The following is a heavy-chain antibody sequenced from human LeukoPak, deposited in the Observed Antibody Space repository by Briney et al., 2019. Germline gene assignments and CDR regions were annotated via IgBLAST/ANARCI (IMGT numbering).Heavy chain of an antibody. V-gene: IGHV4-4*07. CDR3: AREGMATMSGGKFDY. D-gene: IGHD5-24*01. Sequence: SETLSLTCTVSGGSISSYYWSWIRQPAGKGLEWIGRIYTSGSTNYNPSLKSRVTMSVDTSKNQFSLKLSSVTAADTAVYYCAREGMATMSGGKFDYWGQGTLVTVSS. CDR1: GGSISSYY. J-gene: IGHJ4*02. CDR2: IYTSGST.